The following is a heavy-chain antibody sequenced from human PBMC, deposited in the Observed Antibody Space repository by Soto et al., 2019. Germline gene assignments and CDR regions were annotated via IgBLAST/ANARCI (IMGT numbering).Heavy chain of an antibody. V-gene: IGHV1-69*01. CDR3: ARDRAMTMVRGVIGWFGP. Sequence: QVQLVQSGAEVKKPGSSVKVSCKASGGTFRSYAISWVRQAPGQGLEWMGGIIPISATTNYAQKFQGRVTITADASTSTAYMELHNLRSEDTAVYYCARDRAMTMVRGVIGWFGPWGQGTLVTVSS. CDR2: IIPISATT. CDR1: GGTFRSYA. D-gene: IGHD3-10*01. J-gene: IGHJ5*02.